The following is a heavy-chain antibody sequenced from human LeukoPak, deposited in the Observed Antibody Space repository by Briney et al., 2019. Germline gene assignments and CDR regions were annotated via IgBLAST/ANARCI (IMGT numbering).Heavy chain of an antibody. D-gene: IGHD3-10*01. CDR2: IHNDGTQG. J-gene: IGHJ6*03. CDR1: GFTLSRLG. Sequence: GESLRISCAASGFTLSRLGMQWVRQAPGKGLEWVAVIHNDGTQGQYADSVKGRFTISKDNSQNTLYLQMNNLRDDDTAVYYCAKEGDEFRGYLDVWGKGTTVTVSS. V-gene: IGHV3-30*02. CDR3: AKEGDEFRGYLDV.